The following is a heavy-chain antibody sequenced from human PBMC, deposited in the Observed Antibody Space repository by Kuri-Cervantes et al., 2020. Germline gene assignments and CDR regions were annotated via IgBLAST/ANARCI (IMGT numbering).Heavy chain of an antibody. D-gene: IGHD3-16*01. CDR3: AREVGEELIPRYYYYMDV. CDR2: IWYDGSNK. J-gene: IGHJ6*03. CDR1: GFTFSSNG. Sequence: GESLKISCAASGFTFSSNGMHWVRQAPGKGLEWVAVIWYDGSNKYYADSVKGRFTISKDNSKNTLYLQMNSLRAEDTAVYYCAREVGEELIPRYYYYMDVWGKGTTVTVSS. V-gene: IGHV3-33*01.